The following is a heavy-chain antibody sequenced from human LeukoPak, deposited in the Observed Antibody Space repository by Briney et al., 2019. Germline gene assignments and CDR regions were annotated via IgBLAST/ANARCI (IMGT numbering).Heavy chain of an antibody. J-gene: IGHJ3*02. Sequence: SGGSLRLSCAASGFTFSSYAMTWVRQAPRKGLEWVSGISGSGGSTYYADSVKGRFTISRDNSKNTLYLQMNSLRAEDTALYYCAKEFRYSRYGDAFDIWGQGTMVTVSS. CDR3: AKEFRYSRYGDAFDI. CDR2: ISGSGGST. CDR1: GFTFSSYA. V-gene: IGHV3-23*01. D-gene: IGHD5-12*01.